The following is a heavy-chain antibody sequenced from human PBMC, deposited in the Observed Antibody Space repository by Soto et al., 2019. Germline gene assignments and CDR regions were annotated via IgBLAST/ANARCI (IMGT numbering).Heavy chain of an antibody. CDR1: GFTVSNNY. Sequence: EVQLVESGGGLIQPGGSLRLSCAPSGFTVSNNYLSWVRQAPGKGLECVSVIYADGRTYYADSVKGRFTISRDISKNTLYLQMNSLRAEDMAVYYCARDPVDNGAAAGDYWGQGTLVTVSS. D-gene: IGHD6-13*01. CDR3: ARDPVDNGAAAGDY. V-gene: IGHV3-53*01. J-gene: IGHJ4*02. CDR2: IYADGRT.